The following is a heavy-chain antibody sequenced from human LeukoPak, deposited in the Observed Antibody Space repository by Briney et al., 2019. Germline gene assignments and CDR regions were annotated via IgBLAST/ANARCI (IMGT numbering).Heavy chain of an antibody. CDR1: GFTFSDYY. CDR2: IDMSGTTI. J-gene: IGHJ3*02. Sequence: GGSLRLSCAASGFTFSDYYMGWIRQAPGKGLEWVSYIDMSGTTIYYADSVKGRFTISRDNAKNSLFLQMNSLRAGDTALYHCARVAMVRGIYDAFDIWGQGTMVTVSS. V-gene: IGHV3-11*01. D-gene: IGHD3-10*01. CDR3: ARVAMVRGIYDAFDI.